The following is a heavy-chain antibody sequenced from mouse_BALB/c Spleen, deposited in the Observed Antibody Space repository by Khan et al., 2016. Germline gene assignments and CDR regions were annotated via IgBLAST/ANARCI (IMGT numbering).Heavy chain of an antibody. CDR3: TRVYYSYAMDY. CDR2: INPSSGYT. V-gene: IGHV1-7*01. J-gene: IGHJ4*01. CDR1: GYTFSSHW. D-gene: IGHD2-12*01. Sequence: QVQLQQSGAELAKPGASVKMSCKASGYTFSSHWMHWIKQRPGQGLEWIGYINPSSGYTEYSQKFKEKATLTADKSSSKAYMQLSSLTSEDSAIYYCTRVYYSYAMDYWGQGTSVTVSS.